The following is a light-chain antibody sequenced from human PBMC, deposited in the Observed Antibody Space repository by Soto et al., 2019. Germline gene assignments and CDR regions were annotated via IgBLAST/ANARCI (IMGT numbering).Light chain of an antibody. Sequence: NFMLTQPHSVSESPGKTVTISCTRSSGSVASTYVQWYQQRPGSAPTTVIYEDNQRPSGVPDRFSGSIDRSSNSASLSISGLKTEDEADYYCQSYDNSFVVFGGGPKLTVL. CDR2: EDN. CDR3: QSYDNSFVV. J-gene: IGLJ2*01. CDR1: SGSVASTY. V-gene: IGLV6-57*04.